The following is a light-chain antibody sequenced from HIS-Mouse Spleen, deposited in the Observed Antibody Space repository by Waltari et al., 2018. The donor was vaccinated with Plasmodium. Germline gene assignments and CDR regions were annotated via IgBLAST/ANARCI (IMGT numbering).Light chain of an antibody. CDR1: ALPKKY. J-gene: IGLJ3*02. CDR3: YSTDSSGNHRV. Sequence: SYELTQPPSVSVSPGQTARITCSGDALPKKYAYWYQQKSGQAPVLVIDEDSERPSGIPERFSGSSSGTMATLTISGAQVEDEADYYWYSTDSSGNHRVFGGGTKLTVL. CDR2: EDS. V-gene: IGLV3-10*01.